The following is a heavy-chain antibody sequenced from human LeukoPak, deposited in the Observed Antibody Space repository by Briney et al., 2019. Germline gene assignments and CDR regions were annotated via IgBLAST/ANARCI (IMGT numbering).Heavy chain of an antibody. CDR1: GDNVSSNSAA. Sequence: SQTLSLTCAISGDNVSSNSAAWNWIRQSPSRGLEWLGRTYYRSKWYNDYAVSVKSRITINPDTTKNQFSLQLNSVTLEDTAVYYCGRGGQGDGYSADDAFDIWGQGTMVTVSS. V-gene: IGHV6-1*01. J-gene: IGHJ3*02. CDR2: TYYRSKWYN. CDR3: GRGGQGDGYSADDAFDI. D-gene: IGHD5-24*01.